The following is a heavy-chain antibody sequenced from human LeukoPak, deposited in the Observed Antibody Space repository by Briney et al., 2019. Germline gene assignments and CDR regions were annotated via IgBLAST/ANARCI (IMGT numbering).Heavy chain of an antibody. J-gene: IGHJ4*02. Sequence: GGSLRLSCAASGFTFSSYWMHWVRQAPGKGPVWVSRVNSDGSSTNYADSVKGRFTNSRDNARNTLYLQMNSLRAEDTALYYCTRADTVVVVPDFWGQGTLVTVSS. V-gene: IGHV3-74*01. CDR1: GFTFSSYW. D-gene: IGHD2-15*01. CDR2: VNSDGSST. CDR3: TRADTVVVVPDF.